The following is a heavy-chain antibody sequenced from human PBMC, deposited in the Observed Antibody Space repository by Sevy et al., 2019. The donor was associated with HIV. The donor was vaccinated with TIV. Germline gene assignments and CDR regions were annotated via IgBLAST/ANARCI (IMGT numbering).Heavy chain of an antibody. J-gene: IGHJ4*02. CDR1: RFTFSTYV. CDR2: IWHDGNSE. Sequence: GGSLRLSCVASRFTFSTYVMHWVRQAPGEGLEWVAVIWHDGNSEYYADSVRGRFTISRDDSKNTLYLQMNSLRAEDTAVYYCASEAGYGTDSRPFDYWGQGTLVTVSS. V-gene: IGHV3-33*08. D-gene: IGHD5-12*01. CDR3: ASEAGYGTDSRPFDY.